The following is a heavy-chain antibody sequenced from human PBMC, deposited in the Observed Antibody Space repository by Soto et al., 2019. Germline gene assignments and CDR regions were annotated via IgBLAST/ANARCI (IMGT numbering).Heavy chain of an antibody. CDR2: IIPIFETP. CDR1: GGIFSTYA. J-gene: IGHJ4*02. CDR3: ARDRDDYGSGNYYNRIYF. Sequence: QVQLVQSGAEVKKPGSSVKVSCKASGGIFSTYAISWLRQAPGQGLEWMGGIIPIFETPNYAQRFKGRVNITADESTSTAYMDLIRLRSEDTSVYYCARDRDDYGSGNYYNRIYFWGQGTLVTVSS. V-gene: IGHV1-69*01. D-gene: IGHD3-10*01.